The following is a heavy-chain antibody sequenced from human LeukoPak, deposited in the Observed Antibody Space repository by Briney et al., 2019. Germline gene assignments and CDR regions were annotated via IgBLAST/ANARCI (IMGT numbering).Heavy chain of an antibody. CDR3: ARDTDDYVWGSYRRHFDY. CDR2: IGAYNGNT. V-gene: IGHV1-18*04. J-gene: IGHJ4*02. D-gene: IGHD3-16*02. CDR1: GYTFTSYG. Sequence: ASVKVSCKASGYTFTSYGISWVRQAPGQGLEWMGWIGAYNGNTNYAQKLQGRVTMTTDTSTSTAYMELRSLRSDDTAVYYCARDTDDYVWGSYRRHFDYWGQGTLVTVSS.